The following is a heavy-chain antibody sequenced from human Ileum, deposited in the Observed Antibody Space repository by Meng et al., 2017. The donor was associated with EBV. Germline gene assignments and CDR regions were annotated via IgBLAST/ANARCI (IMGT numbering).Heavy chain of an antibody. CDR1: GGSVTSGTYY. Sequence: QVQLQEPGPGLLNPSDTLSLTCTGSGGSVTSGTYYWSWLRQPPGSRLEFIGYVHHTGATNYNPSLVRRATVSVDTSKSQFSLHLTSVTAADTAVYYCARGYSYSYYFYFDYWGQGILVTVSS. CDR3: ARGYSYSYYFYFDY. V-gene: IGHV4-61*01. CDR2: VHHTGAT. D-gene: IGHD1-26*01. J-gene: IGHJ4*02.